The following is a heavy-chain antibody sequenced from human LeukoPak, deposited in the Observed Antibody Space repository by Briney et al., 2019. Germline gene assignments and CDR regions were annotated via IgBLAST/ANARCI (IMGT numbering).Heavy chain of an antibody. CDR3: AKDLTRRDNVVVPAAILSYGMDV. V-gene: IGHV3-23*01. Sequence: PGGSLRLSCAASGFTFSSYAMSWVRQAPGKGLEWVSAISGSGGSTYYADSVKGRFTISRDNSKNTLYLQMNSLRAEDTAVYYCAKDLTRRDNVVVPAAILSYGMDVWGQGTTVTVSS. J-gene: IGHJ6*02. CDR2: ISGSGGST. CDR1: GFTFSSYA. D-gene: IGHD2-2*02.